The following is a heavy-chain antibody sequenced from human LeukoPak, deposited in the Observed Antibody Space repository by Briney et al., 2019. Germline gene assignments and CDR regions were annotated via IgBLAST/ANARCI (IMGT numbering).Heavy chain of an antibody. Sequence: PGESLKISCKGSGYRFTSYWIGWVRQMPGKGLEWMGIIYPGDSDTRYSPSFQGQVTISADKSISTAYLQWSSLKASDTAMYYCARQGSDSRLPFDYWGQGTLVTVSS. CDR2: IYPGDSDT. D-gene: IGHD6-13*01. J-gene: IGHJ4*02. CDR1: GYRFTSYW. CDR3: ARQGSDSRLPFDY. V-gene: IGHV5-51*01.